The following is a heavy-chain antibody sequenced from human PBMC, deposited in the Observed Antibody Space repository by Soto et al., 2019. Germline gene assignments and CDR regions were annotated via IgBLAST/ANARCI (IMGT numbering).Heavy chain of an antibody. CDR1: GYSFTSYW. V-gene: IGHV5-10-1*01. D-gene: IGHD3-10*01. CDR3: ATKDYGSGRTYGMDV. Sequence: GESLKISCKGSGYSFTSYWISWVRQMPGKGLEWMGRIDPSDSYTNYSPSFQGHVTISADKSISTAYLQWSSLKASDTAMYYCATKDYGSGRTYGMDVWGQGTTVTVSS. J-gene: IGHJ6*02. CDR2: IDPSDSYT.